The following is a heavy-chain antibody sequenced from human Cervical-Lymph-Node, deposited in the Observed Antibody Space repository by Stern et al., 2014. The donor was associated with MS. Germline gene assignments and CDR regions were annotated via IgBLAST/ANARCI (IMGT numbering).Heavy chain of an antibody. CDR1: GFTFSSYG. Sequence: MQLVESGGGVVQPGRSLRLSCAASGFTFSSYGMHWVRQAPGKGLAWVAVIWYDGSNKYYADSVKGRFTISRDNSKNTLYLQMNSLRAEDTAVYYCARGGGSWGYFDYWGQGTLVTVSS. V-gene: IGHV3-33*01. D-gene: IGHD1-26*01. CDR3: ARGGGSWGYFDY. CDR2: IWYDGSNK. J-gene: IGHJ4*02.